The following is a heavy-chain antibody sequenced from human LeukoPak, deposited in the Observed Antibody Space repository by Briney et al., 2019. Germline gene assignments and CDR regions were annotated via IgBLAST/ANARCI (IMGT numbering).Heavy chain of an antibody. CDR2: ISSSSSTI. J-gene: IGHJ4*02. CDR3: ARKTIGGFDY. D-gene: IGHD3-10*01. Sequence: SGGSLRLSCAASGFTFSSYSMTWVRQAPGKGLEWVSHISSSSSTIYYADSVKGRFTISRDNAKNSLYLQMNSLRAEDTAVYYCARKTIGGFDYWGQRTLVTVSS. CDR1: GFTFSSYS. V-gene: IGHV3-48*01.